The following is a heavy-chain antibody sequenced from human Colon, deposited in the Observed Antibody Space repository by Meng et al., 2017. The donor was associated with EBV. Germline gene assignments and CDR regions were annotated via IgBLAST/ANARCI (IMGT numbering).Heavy chain of an antibody. CDR2: IYHSGST. CDR3: ARVGAYCGGDCYHPR. V-gene: IGHV4-4*02. J-gene: IGHJ4*02. Sequence: LGWGPGRVKATQPLPLSCTVSGGSISSRNSWSWVRQPPGKGLEWIGEIYHSGSTNYNPSLKSRVTISVDESKNQFSLRLSSVTAADTAVYYCARVGAYCGGDCYHPRWGQGTLVTVSS. D-gene: IGHD2-21*02. CDR1: GGSISSRNS.